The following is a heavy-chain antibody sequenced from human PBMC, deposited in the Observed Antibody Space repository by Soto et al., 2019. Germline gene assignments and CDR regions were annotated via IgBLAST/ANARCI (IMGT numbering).Heavy chain of an antibody. Sequence: GESLKISCAASGFTFSSYWTHWVRQAPGKGLVWVSRINSDGSRTSYADSVKGRFTISSDNAKNTLYLQMNNLRAEDTAVYYCARARDGSYIGAFDIWGQGTMVTVSS. J-gene: IGHJ3*02. D-gene: IGHD1-26*01. CDR3: ARARDGSYIGAFDI. CDR1: GFTFSSYW. CDR2: INSDGSRT. V-gene: IGHV3-74*01.